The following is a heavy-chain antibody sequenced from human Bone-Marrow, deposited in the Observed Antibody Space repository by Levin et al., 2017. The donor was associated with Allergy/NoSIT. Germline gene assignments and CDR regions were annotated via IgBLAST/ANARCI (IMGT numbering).Heavy chain of an antibody. CDR3: AKDRIGTVPDAFDI. CDR2: ISSSDGMT. V-gene: IGHV3-23*01. CDR1: GFTFNNYA. D-gene: IGHD2-2*01. J-gene: IGHJ3*02. Sequence: GGSLRLSCAASGFTFNNYAMTWVRQAPGKGLEWVSAISSSDGMTYYADSVKGRFTISRDNSKTTLSLQMSSLRAEATAVYYCAKDRIGTVPDAFDIWGQGTRVTVSS.